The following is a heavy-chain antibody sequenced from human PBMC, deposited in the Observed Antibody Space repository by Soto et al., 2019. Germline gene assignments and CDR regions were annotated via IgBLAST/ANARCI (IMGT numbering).Heavy chain of an antibody. CDR2: IIPIFGTA. J-gene: IGHJ5*02. CDR1: GGTFSSYA. D-gene: IGHD3-16*01. V-gene: IGHV1-69*01. CDR3: ERQGLRQHWCDP. Sequence: QVQLVQSGAEVKKPGASVKVSCKASGGTFSSYAISWVRQAPGQGLEWMGGIIPIFGTANYAQKFQGRVTITAAEATSTAYMELSSLRSEDTAVYYCERQGLRQHWCDPWGQGTLVTVSA.